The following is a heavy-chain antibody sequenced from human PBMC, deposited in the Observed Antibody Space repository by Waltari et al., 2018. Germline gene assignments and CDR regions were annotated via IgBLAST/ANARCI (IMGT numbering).Heavy chain of an antibody. J-gene: IGHJ6*02. V-gene: IGHV1-3*01. CDR1: GYTFTTPA. D-gene: IGHD2-15*01. CDR2: TNAGNGNT. CDR3: ARGYCSGGSCHHDGMDV. Sequence: QVQLVQSGAAVKKPGASLKVSCKASGYTFTTPAMHWVLQAPRPRLGWMGWTNAGNGNTKYSEKFQGRVTITRDTSASKAYMELSSLRSEDTAVYYCARGYCSGGSCHHDGMDVWGQGATVTVSS.